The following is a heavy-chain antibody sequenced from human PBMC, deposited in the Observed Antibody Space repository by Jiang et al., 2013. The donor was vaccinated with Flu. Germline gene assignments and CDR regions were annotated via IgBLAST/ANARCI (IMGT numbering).Heavy chain of an antibody. J-gene: IGHJ4*02. V-gene: IGHV1-2*02. CDR3: AVSGYGLRPTYYFDY. Sequence: VKKPGASVKVSCKASGYTFTGYYMHWVRQAPGQGLEWMGWINPNSGGTNYAQKFQGRVTMTRDTSISTAYMELSRLRSDDTAVYYCAVSGYGLRPTYYFDYWGQGTLVTVSS. CDR2: INPNSGGT. D-gene: IGHD5-12*01. CDR1: GYTFTGYY.